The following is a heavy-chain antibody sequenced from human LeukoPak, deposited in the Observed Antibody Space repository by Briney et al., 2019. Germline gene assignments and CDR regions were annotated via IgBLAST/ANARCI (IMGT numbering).Heavy chain of an antibody. Sequence: GGSLRLSCAASGFTFSSYGMHWVRQAPGKELEWVAVISYDGSNKYYADSVKGRFTISRDNSKNTLYLQMNSLRAEDTAVYYCAKCRVATIGGPYYYYGMDVWGKGTTVTVSS. CDR1: GFTFSSYG. CDR2: ISYDGSNK. J-gene: IGHJ6*04. D-gene: IGHD5-12*01. CDR3: AKCRVATIGGPYYYYGMDV. V-gene: IGHV3-30*18.